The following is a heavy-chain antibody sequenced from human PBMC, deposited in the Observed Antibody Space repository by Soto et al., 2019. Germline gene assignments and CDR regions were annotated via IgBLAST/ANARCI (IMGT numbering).Heavy chain of an antibody. V-gene: IGHV1-3*01. CDR3: ARRRAYFFDY. CDR2: INAGNGNT. D-gene: IGHD3-3*01. CDR1: CCTFTGYG. Sequence: GAPGKVSSKASCCTFTGYGMEWVRQAPGQRLEWMGLINAGNGNTKYSQKFHGRVTITRDTSASTSYMELSSLRSEDTAVYYCARRRAYFFDYWGQGTLVTVSS. J-gene: IGHJ4*02.